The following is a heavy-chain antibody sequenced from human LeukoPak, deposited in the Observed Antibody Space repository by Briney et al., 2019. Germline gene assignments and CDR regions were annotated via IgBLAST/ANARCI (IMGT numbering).Heavy chain of an antibody. Sequence: PSETLALTCTVSGGSISSYYWSWILQPAGKGLEWIGRIYSSGSTNYNPTLKSRVTMSIDTSKNQFSLKLSSVTAADTALYYCARDGMDVWGQGTTVTVSS. CDR3: ARDGMDV. J-gene: IGHJ6*02. CDR1: GGSISSYY. V-gene: IGHV4-4*07. CDR2: IYSSGST.